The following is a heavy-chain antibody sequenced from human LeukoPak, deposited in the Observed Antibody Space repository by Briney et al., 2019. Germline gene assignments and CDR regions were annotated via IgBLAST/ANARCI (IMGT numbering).Heavy chain of an antibody. CDR2: IKQDGSEK. Sequence: GGSLRLSCAASGFTFSSYWMSWVRQAPGKGLEWVANIKQDGSEKYYVDSVKGRFTISRDNSRNTLYLQMNSLRAEDTAVYYCASSRTTTVTTYDYWGQGTLVTVSS. CDR3: ASSRTTTVTTYDY. J-gene: IGHJ4*02. CDR1: GFTFSSYW. V-gene: IGHV3-7*03. D-gene: IGHD4-17*01.